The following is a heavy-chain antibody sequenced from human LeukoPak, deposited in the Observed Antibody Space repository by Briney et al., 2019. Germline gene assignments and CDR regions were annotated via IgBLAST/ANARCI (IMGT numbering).Heavy chain of an antibody. J-gene: IGHJ4*02. D-gene: IGHD1-26*01. Sequence: SVKVSCKASGGTFSSYAISWVRQAPGQRLEWMGRIIPIFGTANYAQKFQGRVTSTTDESTSTAYMELSSLRSEDTAVYYGAGSSGSHLRWMYYFDYWGQGTLVTVSS. V-gene: IGHV1-69*05. CDR3: AGSSGSHLRWMYYFDY. CDR1: GGTFSSYA. CDR2: IIPIFGTA.